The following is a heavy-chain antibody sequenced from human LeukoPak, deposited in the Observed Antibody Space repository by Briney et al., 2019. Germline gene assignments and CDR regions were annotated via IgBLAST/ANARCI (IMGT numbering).Heavy chain of an antibody. V-gene: IGHV1-8*03. CDR3: AILNGYYDFWSGQWRDAFDI. Sequence: ASVKVSCKASGYTFTSYDINWVRQATGQGLEWMGWMNPNSGNTGYAQKFQGRVTITRNTSISTAYMELSSLRSEDTAVYYCAILNGYYDFWSGQWRDAFDIWGQGTMVTVSS. J-gene: IGHJ3*02. D-gene: IGHD3-3*01. CDR1: GYTFTSYD. CDR2: MNPNSGNT.